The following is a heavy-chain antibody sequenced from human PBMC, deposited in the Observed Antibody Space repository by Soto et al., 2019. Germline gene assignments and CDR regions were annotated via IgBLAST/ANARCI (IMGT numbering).Heavy chain of an antibody. D-gene: IGHD3-9*01. CDR2: ISSSSSYI. V-gene: IGHV3-21*01. CDR1: GFTFSSYS. J-gene: IGHJ4*02. CDR3: ASTPDILPGYYFIDY. Sequence: PGGSLRLSCAASGFTFSSYSMNWVRQAPGKGLEWVSSISSSSSYIYYADSVKGRFTISRDNAKNSLYLQMNSLRAEDTAVYYCASTPDILPGYYFIDYWGQGTLVTVSS.